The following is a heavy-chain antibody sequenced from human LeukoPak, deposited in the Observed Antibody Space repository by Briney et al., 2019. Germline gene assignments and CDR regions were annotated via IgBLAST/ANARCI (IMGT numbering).Heavy chain of an antibody. CDR3: ARDSSSSATDY. CDR1: GYTFTSYD. V-gene: IGHV1-69*13. Sequence: ASVKVSCKASGYTFTSYDISWVRQAPGQGLEWMGGIIPIFGTANYAQKFQGRVTITADESTSTAYMELSSLRSEDTAVYYCARDSSSSATDYWGQGTLVTVSS. D-gene: IGHD6-6*01. CDR2: IIPIFGTA. J-gene: IGHJ4*02.